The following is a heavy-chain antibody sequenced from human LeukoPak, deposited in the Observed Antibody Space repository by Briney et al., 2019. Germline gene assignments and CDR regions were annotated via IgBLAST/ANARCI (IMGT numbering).Heavy chain of an antibody. J-gene: IGHJ4*02. V-gene: IGHV3-23*01. CDR2: ISGSGRST. D-gene: IGHD6-13*01. CDR1: GFTFSSYA. CDR3: AKDFQIAAAGVSYFDY. Sequence: GGSLRLSCAASGFTFSSYAMSWVRQAPGRGLEWVSAISGSGRSTYYADSVKGRFTISRDNSKNTLYLQMNSLRAEDTAVYYCAKDFQIAAAGVSYFDYWAQGTLATVSS.